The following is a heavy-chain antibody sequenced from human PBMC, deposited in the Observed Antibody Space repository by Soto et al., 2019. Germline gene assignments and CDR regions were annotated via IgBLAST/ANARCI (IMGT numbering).Heavy chain of an antibody. CDR1: GFSFANYW. CDR2: IYHGDSDT. J-gene: IGHJ5*02. V-gene: IGHV5-51*01. Sequence: GESLKISCKGSGFSFANYWIGWARQMPGKGLEWMGIIYHGDSDTRYSPSFQGQVTISADNSISTAYLQWSSLKASDTAMYYCARQYYYDSSGPIPFDPWGQGTLVTVSS. CDR3: ARQYYYDSSGPIPFDP. D-gene: IGHD3-22*01.